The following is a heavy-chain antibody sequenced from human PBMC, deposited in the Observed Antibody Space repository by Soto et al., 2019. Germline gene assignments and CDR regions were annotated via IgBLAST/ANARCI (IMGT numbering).Heavy chain of an antibody. J-gene: IGHJ6*02. Sequence: PGESLKVSCKGSGYSFTSYWVGWVRQMPGKGLEWMGIIYPGDSDKRYSPSFQGQVTISADKSISTDYLKWSSMKASDTAMYYCARGYEYYYYGMDVWGQGTTVTVSS. V-gene: IGHV5-51*01. CDR3: ARGYEYYYYGMDV. CDR2: IYPGDSDK. CDR1: GYSFTSYW. D-gene: IGHD1-1*01.